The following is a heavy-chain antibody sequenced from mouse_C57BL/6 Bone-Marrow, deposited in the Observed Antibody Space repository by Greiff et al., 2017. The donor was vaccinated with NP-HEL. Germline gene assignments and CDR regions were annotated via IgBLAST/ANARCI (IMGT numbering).Heavy chain of an antibody. Sequence: VQLQQSGAELMKPGASVKLSCKATGYTFTGYWIEWVKQRPGHGLEWIGEILPGSGSTNYNEKFKGKATFTADTASNTVYMQLSSLATEDSAIYYCAKLPIYYESWFAYWGQGTLVTVSA. J-gene: IGHJ3*01. CDR1: GYTFTGYW. V-gene: IGHV1-9*01. D-gene: IGHD2-4*01. CDR3: AKLPIYYESWFAY. CDR2: ILPGSGST.